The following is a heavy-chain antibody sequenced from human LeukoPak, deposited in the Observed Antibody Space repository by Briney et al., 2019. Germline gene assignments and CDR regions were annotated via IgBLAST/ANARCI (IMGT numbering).Heavy chain of an antibody. J-gene: IGHJ4*02. CDR3: AKDRGWTTPFDY. CDR1: GFTFSSYG. D-gene: IGHD3/OR15-3a*01. Sequence: GRSLRLSCAASGFTFSSYGMHWVRQAPGKGLEWVAVVSYDGTNKYYADSVKGRFTISRDNSKNTLYLQMNSLRAEDTALYHCAKDRGWTTPFDYWGQGTLVTVSS. CDR2: VSYDGTNK. V-gene: IGHV3-30*18.